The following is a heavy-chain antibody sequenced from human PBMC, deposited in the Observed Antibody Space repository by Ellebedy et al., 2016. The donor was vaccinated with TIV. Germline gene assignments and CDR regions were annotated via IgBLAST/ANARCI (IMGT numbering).Heavy chain of an antibody. J-gene: IGHJ4*02. V-gene: IGHV1-2*02. CDR2: INPNGGGT. CDR3: TRDLTNIVSGDY. D-gene: IGHD5/OR15-5a*01. CDR1: GYTFTDYY. Sequence: AASVKVSCKTSGYTFTDYYIHWVRQAPGQGLEWMAWINPNGGGTNYAQKFQGRVTVTRDTSTSTAFLELSRLRSDDTAVYYCTRDLTNIVSGDYWGQGTLVTVSS.